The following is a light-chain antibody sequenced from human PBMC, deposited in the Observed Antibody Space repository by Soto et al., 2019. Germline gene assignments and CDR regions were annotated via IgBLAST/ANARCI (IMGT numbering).Light chain of an antibody. V-gene: IGKV1-8*01. Sequence: AIRMTQSPSSFSASTGDRVTITCRASQGISSYLAWYQQKPGKAPKLLIYAASSLQSGVPSRFSGSGSGTDFILTISSLQPEDFATYYCQQANSFPLTFGGGTKVDIK. CDR3: QQANSFPLT. CDR1: QGISSY. CDR2: AAS. J-gene: IGKJ4*01.